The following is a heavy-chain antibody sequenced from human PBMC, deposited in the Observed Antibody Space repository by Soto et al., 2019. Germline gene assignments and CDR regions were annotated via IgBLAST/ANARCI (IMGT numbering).Heavy chain of an antibody. CDR3: ASFNYDILTVSRSRAFDI. V-gene: IGHV3-74*01. D-gene: IGHD3-9*01. CDR2: INSDGSST. CDR1: GFTFSSYS. J-gene: IGHJ3*02. Sequence: GGSLRLSCAASGFTFSSYSMHWVRQAPGKGLVWVSRINSDGSSTSYADSVKGRFTISRDNPKNTLYLQMNSLRAEDTAMYYCASFNYDILTVSRSRAFDIWGQGTMVTVSS.